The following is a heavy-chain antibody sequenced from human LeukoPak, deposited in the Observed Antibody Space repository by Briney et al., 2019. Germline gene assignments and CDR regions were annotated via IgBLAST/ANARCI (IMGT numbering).Heavy chain of an antibody. D-gene: IGHD2-15*01. CDR3: ARGGGI. J-gene: IGHJ3*02. CDR1: GFTFSSYS. V-gene: IGHV3-7*01. Sequence: GGSLRLSCAASGFTFSSYSMNWVRQAPGKGLEWVANIKQDGSEEYYADSVKGRFTISRDNAKNSLYLQMNSLRVEDTAVYYCARGGGIWGQGTMVTVSS. CDR2: IKQDGSEE.